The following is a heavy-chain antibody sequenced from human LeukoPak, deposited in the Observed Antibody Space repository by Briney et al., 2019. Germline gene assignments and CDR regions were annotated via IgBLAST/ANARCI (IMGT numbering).Heavy chain of an antibody. CDR1: GFTFDDYG. V-gene: IGHV3-20*04. CDR3: ARGIRFLEWLSGSDY. Sequence: GGFLRLSCAASGFTFDDYGMSWVRQAPGKGLEWVSGINWNGGSTGYADSVKGRFTISRDNAKNSLYLQMNSLRVEDTALYYCARGIRFLEWLSGSDYWGQGTLVTVSS. J-gene: IGHJ4*02. CDR2: INWNGGST. D-gene: IGHD3-3*01.